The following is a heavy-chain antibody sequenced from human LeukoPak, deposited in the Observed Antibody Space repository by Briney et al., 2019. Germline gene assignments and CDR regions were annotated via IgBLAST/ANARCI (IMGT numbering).Heavy chain of an antibody. CDR1: GYTLTELS. Sequence: ASVKVSCKVSGYTLTELSMHWVRQAPGKGLEWMGGFDPEDGETIYAQKFQGRVTMTEDTSTDTAHMELSSLRSEDTAVYYCATEFGPSWAMDVWGKGTTVTISS. J-gene: IGHJ6*03. CDR3: ATEFGPSWAMDV. D-gene: IGHD3-10*01. V-gene: IGHV1-24*01. CDR2: FDPEDGET.